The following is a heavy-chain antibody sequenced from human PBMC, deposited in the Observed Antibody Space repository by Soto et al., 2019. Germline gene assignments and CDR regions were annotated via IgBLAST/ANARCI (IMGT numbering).Heavy chain of an antibody. CDR2: IYTSGST. Sequence: PSETLSLTCTVSGGSISSYYWSWIRQPAGKGLEWIGRIYTSGSTNYNPSLKSRVTMSVDTSKNQFSLKLSSVTAEDTAVYYCARDENLVRGVPFDSWGPGTLVTVSS. CDR3: ARDENLVRGVPFDS. CDR1: GGSISSYY. D-gene: IGHD3-10*01. J-gene: IGHJ4*02. V-gene: IGHV4-4*07.